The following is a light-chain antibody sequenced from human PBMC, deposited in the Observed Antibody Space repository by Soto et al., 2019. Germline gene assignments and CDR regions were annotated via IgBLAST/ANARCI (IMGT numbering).Light chain of an antibody. V-gene: IGKV3-20*01. CDR2: GAS. CDR1: PSVCSSY. J-gene: IGKJ2*01. CDR3: RQYGISPYT. Sequence: DIVLTQSPGTLSLSPGERATLSCRAGPSVCSSYLAWYQQIPGQAPRLVIYGASSRATGIPVNFSGSSSGTDFTLTISSLEPEDFAVYYWRQYGISPYTFGEGTNLEIK.